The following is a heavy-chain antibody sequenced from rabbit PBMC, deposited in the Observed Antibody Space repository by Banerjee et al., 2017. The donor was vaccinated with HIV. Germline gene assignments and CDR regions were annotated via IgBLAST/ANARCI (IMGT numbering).Heavy chain of an antibody. D-gene: IGHD4-1*01. CDR1: GFTLSSYW. J-gene: IGHJ4*01. CDR3: ARGTGWNFNL. V-gene: IGHV1S28*01. CDR2: IDTAGGSA. Sequence: LEESGGDLVKPEGSLTLTCTASGFTLSSYWICWVRQAPGKGLEWIGYIDTAGGSAYYASWAKGRFTITRNTNQNTVDLKMTSLTAADTATYFCARGTGWNFNLWGPGTLVTVS.